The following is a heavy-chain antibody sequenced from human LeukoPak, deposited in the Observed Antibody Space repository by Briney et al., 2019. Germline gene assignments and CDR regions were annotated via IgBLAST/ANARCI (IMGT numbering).Heavy chain of an antibody. V-gene: IGHV3-66*01. CDR1: GFSVSNNY. CDR3: ARDIHSVAFDI. J-gene: IGHJ3*02. Sequence: GGSLRLSCAASGFSVSNNYVSWVRQAPGKGLEWVSVLYSGGTTYYADSVKGRFTISRDNAKRSVYLRMNSLGVEDTAVYYCARDIHSVAFDIWGQGTMVTVFS. CDR2: LYSGGTT.